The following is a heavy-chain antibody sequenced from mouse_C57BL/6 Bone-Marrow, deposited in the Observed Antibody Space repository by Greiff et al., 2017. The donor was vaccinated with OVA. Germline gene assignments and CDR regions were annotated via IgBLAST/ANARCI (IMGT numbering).Heavy chain of an antibody. J-gene: IGHJ3*01. CDR3: ARGRRWFAY. V-gene: IGHV5-12*01. Sequence: EVMLVESGGGLVQPGGSLKLSCAASGFTFSDYYMYWVRQTPEKRLEWVAYISNGGGSTYYPDTVKGRFTISRDNAKNTLYLQMSRLKSEDTAMYYCARGRRWFAYWGQGTLVTVSA. CDR2: ISNGGGST. CDR1: GFTFSDYY.